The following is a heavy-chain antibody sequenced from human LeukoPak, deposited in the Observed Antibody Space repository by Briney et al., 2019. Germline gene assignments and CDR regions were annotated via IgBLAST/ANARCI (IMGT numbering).Heavy chain of an antibody. J-gene: IGHJ5*02. Sequence: GGSLRLSSAASGFTFSSNVMSCGRPAPGKGVEWASAISGSGGITYYADSVKGRFPISRENAKNSLYLQMNSLRPEDTALYYCVKDRRNPYRPEGPFDPWGKGTLVTVSS. CDR2: ISGSGGIT. D-gene: IGHD1-14*01. CDR3: VKDRRNPYRPEGPFDP. CDR1: GFTFSSNV. V-gene: IGHV3-23*01.